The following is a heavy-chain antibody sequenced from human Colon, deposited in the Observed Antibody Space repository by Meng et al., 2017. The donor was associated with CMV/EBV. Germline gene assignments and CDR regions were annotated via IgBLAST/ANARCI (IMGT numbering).Heavy chain of an antibody. CDR3: ARGRPGGFLYYFDY. J-gene: IGHJ4*02. CDR2: INHSGIT. V-gene: IGHV4-34*01. Sequence: GSLRLSCASSGFTFSSFGMNWVRQAPGKGLEWIGEINHSGITNHNPSLKSRVTLSVDTSKNQLSLRLNSVTAADTAVYYCARGRPGGFLYYFDYWGQGALVTVSS. CDR1: GFTFSSFG. D-gene: IGHD4-23*01.